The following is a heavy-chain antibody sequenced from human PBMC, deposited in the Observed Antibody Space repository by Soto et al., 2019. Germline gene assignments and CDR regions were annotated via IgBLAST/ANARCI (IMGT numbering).Heavy chain of an antibody. J-gene: IGHJ4*02. V-gene: IGHV3-48*02. CDR2: ISSSSTI. CDR1: GFTFSSYS. D-gene: IGHD3-9*01. Sequence: LRLSCAASGFTFSSYSMNWVRQAPGKGLEWVSYISSSSTIYYADSVKGRFTISRDNAKNSLYLQMNSLRDEDTAVYYCARGPRDYDILTGVLDYWGQGTLVTVSS. CDR3: ARGPRDYDILTGVLDY.